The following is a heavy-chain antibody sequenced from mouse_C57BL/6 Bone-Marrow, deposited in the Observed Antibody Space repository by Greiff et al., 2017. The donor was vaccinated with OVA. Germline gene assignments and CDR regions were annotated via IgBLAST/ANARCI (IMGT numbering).Heavy chain of an antibody. CDR3: ARDDYDPSFSY. CDR1: GYTFTDYY. CDR2: INPNNGGT. J-gene: IGHJ3*01. Sequence: EVQLQQSGPELVKPGASVKISCKASGYTFTDYYMNWVKQSHGKSLEWIGDINPNNGGTSYNQKFKGKATLTVDKSSSTAYMELRSLTSEDSAVYSCARDDYDPSFSYWGQGTLVTVSA. D-gene: IGHD2-4*01. V-gene: IGHV1-26*01.